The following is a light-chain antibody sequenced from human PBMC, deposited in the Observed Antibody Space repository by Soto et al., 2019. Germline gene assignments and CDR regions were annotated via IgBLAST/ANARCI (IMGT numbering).Light chain of an antibody. J-gene: IGLJ3*02. Sequence: QSALTQPASVSGSPGQSITISCTGTSSDVGGYNYVSWYQQHPGKAPKLMIYEVSNQPSGVSNRFSGSKSGNTASLIISGLQAEDEADYYCSSYTSSSTRVFGGGTKLTVL. CDR2: EVS. V-gene: IGLV2-14*01. CDR1: SSDVGGYNY. CDR3: SSYTSSSTRV.